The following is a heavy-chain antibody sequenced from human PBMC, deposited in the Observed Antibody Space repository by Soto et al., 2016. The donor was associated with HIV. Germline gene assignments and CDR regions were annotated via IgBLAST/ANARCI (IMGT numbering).Heavy chain of an antibody. CDR1: GGTFSSYV. V-gene: IGHV1-69*10. CDR3: ARRSRKSAREGYCSGGSCYHNWFDP. D-gene: IGHD2-15*01. Sequence: QVQLVQSGAEVKQPGSSVKVSCKASGGTFSSYVISWVRQAPGQGLEWMGGIIPILAITNYAQKFQGRVTLTADKSTSTAYMELSSLRSEDTAVYYCARRSRKSAREGYCSGGSCYHNWFDPWGQGTLVTVSS. CDR2: IIPILAIT. J-gene: IGHJ5*02.